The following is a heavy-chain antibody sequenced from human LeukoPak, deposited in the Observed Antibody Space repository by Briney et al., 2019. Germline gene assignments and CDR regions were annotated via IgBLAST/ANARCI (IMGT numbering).Heavy chain of an antibody. V-gene: IGHV4-30-4*01. CDR2: IYYSGST. CDR3: AARQITMIVVVPTGDAFDI. CDR1: GGSISSGDYY. Sequence: PSQTLSLTCTVSGGSISSGDYYWSWIRQPPGKGLEWIVYIYYSGSTYYNPSLKSRVTISVDTSKNQFSLKLSSVTAADTAVYYCAARQITMIVVVPTGDAFDIWGQGTMVTVSS. J-gene: IGHJ3*02. D-gene: IGHD3-22*01.